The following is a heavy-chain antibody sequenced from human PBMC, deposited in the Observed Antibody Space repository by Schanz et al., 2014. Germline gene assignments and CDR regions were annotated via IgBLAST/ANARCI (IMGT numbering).Heavy chain of an antibody. J-gene: IGHJ3*02. V-gene: IGHV1-2*06. D-gene: IGHD3-9*01. CDR1: GYTFTDYY. Sequence: QLVQSGSEFRKPGASVKISCKASGYTFTDYYMYWVRQAPGQGLEWMGRINPNSGGTNYAQKFQGRVTMTRDTSISTAYMELRRLRSDDTAVYYCARDYYDILTGYPYDTFDIWGQGTMVTVSS. CDR3: ARDYYDILTGYPYDTFDI. CDR2: INPNSGGT.